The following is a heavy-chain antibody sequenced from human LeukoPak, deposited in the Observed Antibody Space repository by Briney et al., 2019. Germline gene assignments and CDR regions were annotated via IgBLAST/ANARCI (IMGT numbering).Heavy chain of an antibody. CDR1: GLPFSNAY. Sequence: PGGSLRLSCAASGLPFSNAYMSWVRQAPGKGLEWVGRIKSKTDGGTTDYAAPVKGRFTISRDDSKNTLYLQMNSLKTEDTAVYYCTKEYGSGIRYYFDYWGQGTLVTVSS. CDR3: TKEYGSGIRYYFDY. D-gene: IGHD3-10*01. CDR2: IKSKTDGGTT. V-gene: IGHV3-15*01. J-gene: IGHJ4*02.